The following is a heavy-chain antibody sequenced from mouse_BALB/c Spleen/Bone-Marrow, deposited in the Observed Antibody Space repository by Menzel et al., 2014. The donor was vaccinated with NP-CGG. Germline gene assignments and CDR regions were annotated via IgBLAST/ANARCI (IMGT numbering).Heavy chain of an antibody. V-gene: IGHV1-4*02. Sequence: QVQLQQSAAELARPGASVKMSCKASGYTFTSYTMQWVKQRPGQGLEWIGYIDPSNTYADYNQKFRDKTTLTADKSSSTAYMQLTSLTSEDSAVCYCAREDIITAYFDYWGQGTTLTVSS. CDR2: IDPSNTYA. J-gene: IGHJ2*01. D-gene: IGHD1-1*01. CDR3: AREDIITAYFDY. CDR1: GYTFTSYT.